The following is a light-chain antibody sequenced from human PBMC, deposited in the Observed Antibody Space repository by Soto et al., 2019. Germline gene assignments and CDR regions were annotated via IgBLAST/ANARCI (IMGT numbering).Light chain of an antibody. J-gene: IGKJ4*01. CDR3: QQYNNWPLT. V-gene: IGKV3-15*01. CDR2: GAS. CDR1: QSVSSL. Sequence: EVVMTQSPATLSVSPGERATLSCRASQSVSSLLAWYQQKPGQAPRLLIYGASTRATGIPDRFSASGSGTEFALTISSLQSGDLAFYYCQQYNNWPLTFGGGTKVDIK.